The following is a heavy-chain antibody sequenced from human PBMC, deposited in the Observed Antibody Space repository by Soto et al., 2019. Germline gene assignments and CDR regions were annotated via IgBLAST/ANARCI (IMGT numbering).Heavy chain of an antibody. V-gene: IGHV4-4*02. CDR2: IYNSGNT. J-gene: IGHJ4*02. CDR1: GGSISSSNW. CDR3: ARRWGEGRVDY. D-gene: IGHD3-10*01. Sequence: QVQLQESGPGLVKPSGTLSLTCAVSGGSISSSNWWSWVRQPPGKGLEWIGEIYNSGNTNYNPSLKSRVTMAVDKSRHQFSLKLSSVPAADTAVYYCARRWGEGRVDYWGQGTLVTVSS.